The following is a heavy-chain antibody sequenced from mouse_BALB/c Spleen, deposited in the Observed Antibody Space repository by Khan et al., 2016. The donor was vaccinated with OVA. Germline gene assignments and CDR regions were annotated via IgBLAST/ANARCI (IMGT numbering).Heavy chain of an antibody. CDR2: IWSGGST. J-gene: IGHJ2*01. D-gene: IGHD3-3*01. V-gene: IGHV2-2*02. CDR1: GFSLTTYG. Sequence: VELVESGPGLVQPSQSLSITCTVSGFSLTTYGVHWVRQSPGKGLEWLGVIWSGGSTDYDAAFISRLSISKDNSKSQVFFKMNSLQANDTAIYYCARNRGGYFDYWGQGTTLTVAS. CDR3: ARNRGGYFDY.